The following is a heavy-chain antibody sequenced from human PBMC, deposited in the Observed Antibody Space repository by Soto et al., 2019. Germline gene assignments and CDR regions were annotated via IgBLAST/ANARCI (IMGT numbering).Heavy chain of an antibody. V-gene: IGHV4-4*02. CDR1: SGSIKTDVW. Sequence: ETLSLTCTVSSGSIKTDVWWSWLRRPPGKGLEWIGEIYQNGHTNYNPSLKSRVTMSVDKSKNQSSLMLTSVTAADTAMYYCARDAAVAGETDRFDYWGQGILVTVSS. J-gene: IGHJ4*02. CDR3: ARDAAVAGETDRFDY. D-gene: IGHD6-19*01. CDR2: IYQNGHT.